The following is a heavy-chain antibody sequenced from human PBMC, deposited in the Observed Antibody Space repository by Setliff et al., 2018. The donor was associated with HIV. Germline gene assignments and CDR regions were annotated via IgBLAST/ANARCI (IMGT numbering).Heavy chain of an antibody. D-gene: IGHD3-22*01. Sequence: PSETLSLTCTVSGGSISTYYWSWIRQSPGKGLEWIGYIYTSGSTNYNPSLKSRVTISVDTSKSQFSLKLSSVTAADTAIYYCASGYYFDSSAYFVFYYWGQGTLGTVSS. V-gene: IGHV4-4*09. J-gene: IGHJ4*02. CDR2: IYTSGST. CDR3: ASGYYFDSSAYFVFYY. CDR1: GGSISTYY.